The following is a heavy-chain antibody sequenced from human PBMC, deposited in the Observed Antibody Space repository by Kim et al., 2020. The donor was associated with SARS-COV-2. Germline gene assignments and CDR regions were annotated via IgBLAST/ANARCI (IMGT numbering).Heavy chain of an antibody. CDR3: VRNPAASRVDP. J-gene: IGHJ5*02. V-gene: IGHV4-39*01. Sequence: SETLSLTCTVSGGSISSNNSCWGWIRQRPGEGLEGIRTIYYSGSTNYSPSLQVRVTVSVAKTKNQLFLSLSTVTAADAYVCYSVRNPAASRVDPCGEGA. CDR2: IYYSGST. CDR1: GGSISSNNSC.